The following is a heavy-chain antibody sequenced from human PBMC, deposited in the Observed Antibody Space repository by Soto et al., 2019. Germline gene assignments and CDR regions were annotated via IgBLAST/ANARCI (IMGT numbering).Heavy chain of an antibody. V-gene: IGHV4-4*02. Sequence: SETLSLTCAVSGASVSSTYWWSWVRQPPGKGPEWIGEINHRGSANYNPSLKSRVTISVDISKSQFSLRLTSVTAADTAVYYCARYNAASGTYYGELWGQGALVTVS. CDR1: GASVSSTYW. J-gene: IGHJ4*02. CDR2: INHRGSA. CDR3: ARYNAASGTYYGEL. D-gene: IGHD6-13*01.